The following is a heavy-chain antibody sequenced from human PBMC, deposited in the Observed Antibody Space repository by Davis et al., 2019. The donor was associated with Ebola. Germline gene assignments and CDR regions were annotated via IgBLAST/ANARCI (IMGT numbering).Heavy chain of an antibody. CDR3: ARDSASNSFQH. J-gene: IGHJ1*01. CDR2: IIPSDGST. Sequence: ASVKVSCKASGYTFTSYYMHWVRQAPGQGLEWMGIIIPSDGSTGYAQKFQGRVTMTRDTSTSTVYMELSSLTSEDTAVYHCARDSASNSFQHWGQGTLVTVSS. D-gene: IGHD6-6*01. V-gene: IGHV1-46*01. CDR1: GYTFTSYY.